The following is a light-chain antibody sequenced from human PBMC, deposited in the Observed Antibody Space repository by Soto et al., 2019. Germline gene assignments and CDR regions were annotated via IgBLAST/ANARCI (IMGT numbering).Light chain of an antibody. V-gene: IGKV3-15*01. CDR2: GAS. CDR1: QSVSSN. J-gene: IGKJ2*01. CDR3: QQYNNWPPYT. Sequence: EIVRTQSPATLSVSPGERATLSCRASQSVSSNLDWYQQKPGQATRLLIYGASTRATGIPARFSGSGSGTEFTLTISSLQSEDFAVYYCQQYNNWPPYTFGQGTKLEIK.